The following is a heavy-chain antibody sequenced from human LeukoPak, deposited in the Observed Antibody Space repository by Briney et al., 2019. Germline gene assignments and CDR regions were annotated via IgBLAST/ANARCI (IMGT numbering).Heavy chain of an antibody. CDR3: ARSMSSGWFHYYYYGMDV. V-gene: IGHV4-59*01. CDR2: IYYSGST. J-gene: IGHJ6*02. CDR1: GGSISSYY. Sequence: SETLSLTCTVSGGSISSYYWSWIRQPPGKGLEWIGYIYYSGSTNYDPSLKSRVTISVDTSKNQFSLKLSSVTAADTAVYYCARSMSSGWFHYYYYGMDVWGQGTTVTVSS. D-gene: IGHD6-19*01.